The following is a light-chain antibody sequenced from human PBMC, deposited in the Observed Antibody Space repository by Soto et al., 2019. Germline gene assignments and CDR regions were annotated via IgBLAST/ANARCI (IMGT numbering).Light chain of an antibody. CDR1: SSNIGAGYD. CDR3: LSYDSSLSGSWV. V-gene: IGLV1-40*01. J-gene: IGLJ3*02. Sequence: QSVLTQPPSVSGAPGQRVTISCTGSSSNIGAGYDVHWYQQVPGTAPKLLISGNSNRPSGVPDRFSGSKSGTSASLAITGLQAEDEADYYCLSYDSSLSGSWVFGGGTKLTVL. CDR2: GNS.